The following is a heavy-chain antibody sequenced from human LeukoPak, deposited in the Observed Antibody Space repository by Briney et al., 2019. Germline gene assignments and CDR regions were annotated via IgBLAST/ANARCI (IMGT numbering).Heavy chain of an antibody. D-gene: IGHD2-2*02. CDR2: ISGSGGST. Sequence: GGSLRLSCAASGFTFSSYAMSWVRQAPGKGLEWVSAISGSGGSTYYADSVKGRFTISRDNSKNTLYPQMNSLRAEDTAVYYCAKDNYCSSTSCYKGDYYYGMDVWGQGTTVTVSS. CDR3: AKDNYCSSTSCYKGDYYYGMDV. V-gene: IGHV3-23*01. J-gene: IGHJ6*02. CDR1: GFTFSSYA.